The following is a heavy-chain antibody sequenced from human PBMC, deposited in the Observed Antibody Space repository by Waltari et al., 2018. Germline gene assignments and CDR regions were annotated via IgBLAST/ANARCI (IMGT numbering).Heavy chain of an antibody. J-gene: IGHJ4*02. V-gene: IGHV1-69-2*01. D-gene: IGHD2-8*01. CDR2: VDPEDGES. CDR1: GSHFTDYY. Sequence: EVQLVQSGAEVKKTGATVTSSCKASGSHFTDYYVHWVQQAPGKGLEWVGRVDPEDGESVYAEKFQCRLTITADTSTDTAYIELSTLRSEDTALFYCATERPQMVFPPLQYWGQGTLVTVSS. CDR3: ATERPQMVFPPLQY.